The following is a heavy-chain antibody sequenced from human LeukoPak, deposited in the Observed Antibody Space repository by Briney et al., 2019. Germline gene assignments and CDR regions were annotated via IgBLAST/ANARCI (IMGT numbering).Heavy chain of an antibody. Sequence: SSETLSLTCAVYGGSFSNYYWNWIRQPPGKGVECLGEINDNGRANYSPCLMSLVTVSVDTSKNQCSLRLTSVTATDTAVYYCARRWNYGRNYYIDVWGKGATVSVSS. CDR2: INDNGRA. D-gene: IGHD1-7*01. V-gene: IGHV4-34*01. CDR3: ARRWNYGRNYYIDV. CDR1: GGSFSNYY. J-gene: IGHJ6*03.